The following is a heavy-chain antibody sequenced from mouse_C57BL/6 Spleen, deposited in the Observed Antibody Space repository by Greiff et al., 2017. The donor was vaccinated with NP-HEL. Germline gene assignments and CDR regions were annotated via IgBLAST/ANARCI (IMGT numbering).Heavy chain of an antibody. D-gene: IGHD1-1*01. CDR3: ARRLPYYYGSSYNYAMDY. CDR1: GFTFSDYG. V-gene: IGHV5-17*01. CDR2: ISSGSSTI. J-gene: IGHJ4*01. Sequence: EVKLMESGGGLVKPGGSLKLSCAASGFTFSDYGMHWVRQAPEKGLEWVAYISSGSSTIYYADTVKGRFTISRDNAKNTLFLQMTSLRSEDTAMYYCARRLPYYYGSSYNYAMDYWGQGTSVTVSS.